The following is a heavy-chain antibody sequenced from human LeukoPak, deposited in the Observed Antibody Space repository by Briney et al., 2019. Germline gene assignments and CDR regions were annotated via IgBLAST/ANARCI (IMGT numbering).Heavy chain of an antibody. Sequence: SETLSLTCAVSGHSISSGYYWGWIRQSPGKGLEWIGTVYHTGNTYYNPSLKSRVTISIDTPKNQFSLKLGSVTAAETAIYYCARSGYSFGNAFDIWGQGTVVTVSS. V-gene: IGHV4-38-2*01. CDR2: VYHTGNT. CDR1: GHSISSGYY. D-gene: IGHD5-18*01. CDR3: ARSGYSFGNAFDI. J-gene: IGHJ3*02.